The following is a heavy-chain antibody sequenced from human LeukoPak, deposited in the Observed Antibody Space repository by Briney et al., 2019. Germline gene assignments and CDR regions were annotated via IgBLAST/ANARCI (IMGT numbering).Heavy chain of an antibody. CDR2: IDYRGST. Sequence: SETLSLTCTVSGDSISTYYWSWIRQPPGKGLEWIAYIDYRGSTTYNPSLRSRVTISVDTSGNQFSLKLYSVTAADTAVYYCARSRSGYSYDHAAFEIWGQGTMVTVSS. J-gene: IGHJ3*02. V-gene: IGHV4-59*01. CDR1: GDSISTYY. D-gene: IGHD5-18*01. CDR3: ARSRSGYSYDHAAFEI.